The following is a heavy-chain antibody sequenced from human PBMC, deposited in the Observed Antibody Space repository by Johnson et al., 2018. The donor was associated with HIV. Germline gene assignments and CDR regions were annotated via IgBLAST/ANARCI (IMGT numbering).Heavy chain of an antibody. CDR1: GFTFSSYA. CDR2: ISYDGSNK. CDR3: AKPLVGATRDDAFDV. J-gene: IGHJ3*01. D-gene: IGHD1-26*01. Sequence: QVPLVESGGGVVQPGRSLRLSCAASGFTFSSYAMHWVRQAPGTGLEWVAVISYDGSNKYYAASVKGRFTISRDNSKNTLYLQMNSLRAEDTALYYCAKPLVGATRDDAFDVWGQGTMVTVSS. V-gene: IGHV3-30-3*01.